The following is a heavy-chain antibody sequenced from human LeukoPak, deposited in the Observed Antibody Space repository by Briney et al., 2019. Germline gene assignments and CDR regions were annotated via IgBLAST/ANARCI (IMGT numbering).Heavy chain of an antibody. CDR2: ISSSSSTI. CDR3: ASFPMVRGVPFDY. CDR1: GFTFSDYY. J-gene: IGHJ4*02. V-gene: IGHV3-11*04. Sequence: AGGSLRLSCAASGFTFSDYYMSWIRQAPGKGLEWVSYISSSSSTIYYADSVKGRFTISRDNAKNSLYLQMNSLRAEDTAVYYCASFPMVRGVPFDYWGQGTLVTVSS. D-gene: IGHD3-10*01.